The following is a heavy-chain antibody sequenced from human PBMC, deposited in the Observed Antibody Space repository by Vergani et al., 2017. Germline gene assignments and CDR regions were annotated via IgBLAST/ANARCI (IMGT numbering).Heavy chain of an antibody. J-gene: IGHJ4*02. V-gene: IGHV4-34*01. CDR3: ARGNYDDSSGYYGTSDFDY. CDR1: GGSFSGYY. CDR2: INHSGST. D-gene: IGHD3-22*01. Sequence: QVQLQQWGAGLLKPSETLSLTCAVYGGSFSGYYWSWIRQPPGKGLEWIGEINHSGSTNYNPSLKSRVTISVDTSENRFSLKLSSVTAADTAVYYCARGNYDDSSGYYGTSDFDYWGQGTLVTVSS.